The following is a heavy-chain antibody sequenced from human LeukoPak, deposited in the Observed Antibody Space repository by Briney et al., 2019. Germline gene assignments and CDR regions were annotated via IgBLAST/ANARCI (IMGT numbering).Heavy chain of an antibody. V-gene: IGHV1-18*01. J-gene: IGHJ6*02. Sequence: ASVKVSCKASGYTFTSYGISWVRQAPGQGLEWMGWISAYNGNTNYAQKLQGRVTMTRNTSISTAYMELSSLRSEDTAVYYCARAVYCSSTSCYLPIFYYYYGMDVWGQGTTVTVSS. CDR1: GYTFTSYG. CDR2: ISAYNGNT. CDR3: ARAVYCSSTSCYLPIFYYYYGMDV. D-gene: IGHD2-2*01.